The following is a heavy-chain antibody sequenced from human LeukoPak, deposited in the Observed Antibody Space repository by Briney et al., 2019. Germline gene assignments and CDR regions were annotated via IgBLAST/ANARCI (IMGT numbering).Heavy chain of an antibody. CDR1: GFTFSSYA. CDR3: ARDAEDFWSGPHADY. J-gene: IGHJ4*02. V-gene: IGHV3-30-3*01. D-gene: IGHD3-3*01. Sequence: GGSLRLSCAASGFTFSSYAMHWVRQAPGKGLEWVAVISYDGSNKYYADSVKGRFTISRDNSKNTLYLQMNSLRAEDTAVYYCARDAEDFWSGPHADYWGQGTLVTVSS. CDR2: ISYDGSNK.